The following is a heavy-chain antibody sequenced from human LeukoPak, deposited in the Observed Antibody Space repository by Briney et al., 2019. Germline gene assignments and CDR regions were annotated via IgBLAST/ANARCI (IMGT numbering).Heavy chain of an antibody. D-gene: IGHD4-23*01. J-gene: IGHJ4*02. V-gene: IGHV1-69*05. CDR2: IIPIFGTA. CDR1: GGTFSSYA. CDR3: ARDRDYGGNTCFDY. Sequence: GASVKVSCKASGGTFSSYAISWVRQAPGQGLEWMGGIIPIFGTANYAQKFQGRVTITTDESTSTAYMELSSLRSEDTAVYYCARDRDYGGNTCFDYWGQGTLVTVSS.